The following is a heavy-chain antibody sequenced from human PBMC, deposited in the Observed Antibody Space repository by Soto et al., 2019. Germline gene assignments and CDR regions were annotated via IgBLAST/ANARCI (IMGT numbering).Heavy chain of an antibody. Sequence: GGSLRLSCAASGFTVNGIYMSWVRQAPGKGLEWVSIIYSGGSTYYADSVKGRFTISRDNSKNTLYLQMNSLRAEDTAVYYCARDVPPRRDGSSDYWGQGTLVTVSS. CDR3: ARDVPPRRDGSSDY. V-gene: IGHV3-53*01. J-gene: IGHJ4*02. CDR1: GFTVNGIY. CDR2: IYSGGST. D-gene: IGHD5-12*01.